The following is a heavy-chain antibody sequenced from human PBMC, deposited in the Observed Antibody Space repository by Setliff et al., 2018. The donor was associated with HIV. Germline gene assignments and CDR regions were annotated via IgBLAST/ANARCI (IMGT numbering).Heavy chain of an antibody. D-gene: IGHD1-1*01. CDR2: IYYSGST. J-gene: IGHJ4*02. Sequence: SETLSLTCDVSGFSISSRSYYWSWIRQPPGKGLEWIGYIYYSGSTKHNPSLKSRVTISLDTSKNQFSLKLTSVTAADTAVYYCAQLGMVDDFDYWGQGTLVTVSS. CDR1: GFSISSRSYY. V-gene: IGHV4-61*01. CDR3: AQLGMVDDFDY.